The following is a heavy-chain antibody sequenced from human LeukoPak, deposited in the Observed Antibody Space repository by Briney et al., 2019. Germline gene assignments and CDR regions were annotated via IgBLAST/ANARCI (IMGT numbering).Heavy chain of an antibody. CDR1: GGSISSISYY. V-gene: IGHV4-39*01. Sequence: SETLSLTCTVSGGSISSISYYWGWIRQPPGKGLEWIGSIYYSGSTYYNPSLKSRVTISVDTSKNQFSLKLSSVTAADTAVYYCAGVRLTVTTQEIDYWGQGTLVTVSS. D-gene: IGHD4-17*01. J-gene: IGHJ4*02. CDR2: IYYSGST. CDR3: AGVRLTVTTQEIDY.